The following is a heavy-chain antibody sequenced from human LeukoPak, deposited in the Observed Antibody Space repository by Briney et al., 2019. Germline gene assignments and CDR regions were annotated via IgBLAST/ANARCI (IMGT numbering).Heavy chain of an antibody. CDR1: GFTISSYE. D-gene: IGHD3-9*01. CDR2: ISSSGSTI. V-gene: IGHV3-48*03. Sequence: PGGSLRLSCAASGFTISSYEMNWVRQALGKGLEWVSYISSSGSTIYYADSVKGRFTISRDNAKNSLYLQMNSLRAEDTAVYYCARFFMLRYFDWLPYFDYWGQGTLVTVSS. CDR3: ARFFMLRYFDWLPYFDY. J-gene: IGHJ4*02.